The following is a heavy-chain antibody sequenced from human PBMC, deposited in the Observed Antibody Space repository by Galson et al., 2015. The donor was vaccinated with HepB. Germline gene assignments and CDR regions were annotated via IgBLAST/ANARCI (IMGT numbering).Heavy chain of an antibody. CDR3: ASSSGGWYYFDY. CDR1: SGSTSGYY. V-gene: IGHV4-59*01. Sequence: SETLSLTCTVSSGSTSGYYWSWIRQPPGKGLEWIGYIYYSGSTHYNPSLKSRVTISLDTSKKQFSLNLSSVTAADAAVYYCASSSGGWYYFDYWGQGTLVTVSS. D-gene: IGHD2-15*01. CDR2: IYYSGST. J-gene: IGHJ4*02.